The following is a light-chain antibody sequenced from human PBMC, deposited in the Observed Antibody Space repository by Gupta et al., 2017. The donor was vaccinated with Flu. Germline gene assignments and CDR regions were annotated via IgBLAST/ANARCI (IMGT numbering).Light chain of an antibody. V-gene: IGLV3-21*02. CDR2: DNS. CDR3: QVWDSSGDPSVV. J-gene: IGLJ2*01. CDR1: NIRTKN. Sequence: SYVLTQPASVSVAPGQTARLFCGGDNIRTKNAHWYQQKPGLAPVLVVYDNSDRPSGIPERFSGSNSGNTATLTISRVEAGDEADYFCQVWDSSGDPSVVFGGGTKLTV.